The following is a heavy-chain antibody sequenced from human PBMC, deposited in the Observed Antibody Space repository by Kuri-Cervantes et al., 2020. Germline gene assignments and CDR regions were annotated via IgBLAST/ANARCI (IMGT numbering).Heavy chain of an antibody. CDR3: AKCTIAAAGTRDYYYYMDV. V-gene: IGHV3-9*01. J-gene: IGHJ6*03. D-gene: IGHD6-13*01. CDR1: GFTFDDYA. Sequence: SLKISCAASGFTFDDYAMHWVRQAPGKGLEWVSGISWNSGSIGYADSVKGRFTISRDNAKNSLYLQMNSLRAEDTALYYCAKCTIAAAGTRDYYYYMDVWGKGTTVTVSS. CDR2: ISWNSGSI.